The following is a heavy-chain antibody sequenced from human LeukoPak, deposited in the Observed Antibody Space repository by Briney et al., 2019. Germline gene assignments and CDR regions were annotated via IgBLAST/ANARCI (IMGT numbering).Heavy chain of an antibody. D-gene: IGHD1-1*01. CDR3: ARKGDNGNAFDI. CDR2: ISAYNGNT. J-gene: IGHJ3*02. V-gene: IGHV1-18*01. Sequence: ASVKVSCKTSGYTFTTYVISWVRQAPGRGLEWMGWISAYNGNTNYAQKFQGRVTLTMDTSTTTASMELRSLSSDDTAVYYCARKGDNGNAFDIWGQGTMVTVSS. CDR1: GYTFTTYV.